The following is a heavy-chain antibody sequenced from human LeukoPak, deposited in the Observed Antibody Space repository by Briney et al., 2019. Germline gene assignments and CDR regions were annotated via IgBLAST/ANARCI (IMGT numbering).Heavy chain of an antibody. CDR2: IYPGDSDT. CDR3: ARHSYYYGSGGDAFDI. Sequence: GESLKISCKGSGYSFTSYWIAWVRQMPGKGLEWMGIIYPGDSDTKYSPSFQGQVTFSADKSITTASLQWSSLKASDTAMYYCARHSYYYGSGGDAFDIWGQGTMVTVSS. J-gene: IGHJ3*02. CDR1: GYSFTSYW. V-gene: IGHV5-51*01. D-gene: IGHD3-10*01.